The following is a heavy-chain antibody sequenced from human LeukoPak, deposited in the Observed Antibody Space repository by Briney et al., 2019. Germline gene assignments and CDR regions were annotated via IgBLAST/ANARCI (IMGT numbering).Heavy chain of an antibody. J-gene: IGHJ4*02. V-gene: IGHV4-39*07. CDR1: GGSISSTSYY. D-gene: IGHD3-22*01. CDR3: ARLVYDSRGYYFDY. CDR2: ISYSGSA. Sequence: PSETLSLTCSVSGGSISSTSYYWGWIRQPPGKGLEWIGSISYSGSANYNPSLRSRVTISIDTSKNQFSLKLSSVTAADTAVYHCARLVYDSRGYYFDYWGQGTLVTVSS.